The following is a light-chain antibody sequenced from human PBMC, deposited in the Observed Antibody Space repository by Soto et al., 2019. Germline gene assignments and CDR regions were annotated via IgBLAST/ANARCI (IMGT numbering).Light chain of an antibody. CDR3: QQYDNLPLPP. CDR1: QDISNY. J-gene: IGKJ4*01. CDR2: DAS. V-gene: IGKV1-33*01. Sequence: DIQMTQSPSSLSASVGDRVTITCQASQDISNYLNWYQQKPGKAPKLLIYDASNLETGVPSRFNESGSGTDFTFTISSLQPEDIATYYCQQYDNLPLPPFGGGTKVEIK.